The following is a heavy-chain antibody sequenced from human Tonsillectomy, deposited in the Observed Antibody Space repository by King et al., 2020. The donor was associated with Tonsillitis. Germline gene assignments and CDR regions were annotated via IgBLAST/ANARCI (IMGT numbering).Heavy chain of an antibody. CDR1: GYPFPGYS. Sequence: PLVPSVAAVQQPWASLKVSCQASGYPFPGYSMHCVRQAPGQGLEWMGWINPNSGGTNYAQKFQGRVTMTRDTSISTAYMELSRLRSDDTAVEDCAREREGEGRTEEDDEGRAGWGQGTKGTV. CDR3: AREREGEGRTEEDDEGRAG. V-gene: IGHV1-2*02. CDR2: INPNSGGT. D-gene: IGHD3-10*01. J-gene: IGHJ6*01.